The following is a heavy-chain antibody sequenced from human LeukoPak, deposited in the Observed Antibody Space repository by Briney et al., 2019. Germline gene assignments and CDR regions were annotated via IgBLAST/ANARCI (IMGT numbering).Heavy chain of an antibody. Sequence: ASVKVSCKASGYTFTSYGISWVRQAPGQGLEWMGWISAFNGNSNSAQKLQGRVTMTRNTSISTAYMELSSLRSEDTAVYYCARRPSKYYDILTGYYRSEFDYWGQGTLVTVSS. CDR1: GYTFTSYG. J-gene: IGHJ4*02. CDR2: ISAFNGNS. D-gene: IGHD3-9*01. V-gene: IGHV1-18*01. CDR3: ARRPSKYYDILTGYYRSEFDY.